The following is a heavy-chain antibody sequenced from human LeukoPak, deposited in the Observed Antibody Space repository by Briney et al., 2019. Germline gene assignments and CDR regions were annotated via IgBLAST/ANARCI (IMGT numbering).Heavy chain of an antibody. CDR1: GYTFTSYG. D-gene: IGHD3-10*01. Sequence: GASVKVSCKASGYTFTSYGISWVQQAPGQGLEWMGWISAYNGNTNYAQKLQGRVTMTTDTSTSTAYMELRSLRSDDTAVYYCAREGGRLLWFGETRTYYYGMDVWGQGTTVTVSS. V-gene: IGHV1-18*01. CDR3: AREGGRLLWFGETRTYYYGMDV. CDR2: ISAYNGNT. J-gene: IGHJ6*02.